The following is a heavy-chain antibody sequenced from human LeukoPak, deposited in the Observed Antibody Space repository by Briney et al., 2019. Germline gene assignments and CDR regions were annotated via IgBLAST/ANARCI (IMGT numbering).Heavy chain of an antibody. J-gene: IGHJ6*02. CDR2: ISSSSSYI. CDR1: GFTFSRYS. Sequence: GGSLRLSCAASGFTFSRYSMNWVRQAPGKGLEWVSSISSSSSYIYYADSVKGRFTISRDNAKNLLYLQMNSLRAEDTAVCYCALQGAATVTQSYYYYYGMDVWGQGTTVTVFS. V-gene: IGHV3-21*06. CDR3: ALQGAATVTQSYYYYYGMDV. D-gene: IGHD4-17*01.